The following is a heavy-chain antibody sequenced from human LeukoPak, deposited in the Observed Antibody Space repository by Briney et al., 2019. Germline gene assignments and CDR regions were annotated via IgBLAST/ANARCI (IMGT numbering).Heavy chain of an antibody. CDR2: IYHSGST. CDR3: VSQYDRSGYYAFDY. J-gene: IGHJ4*02. CDR1: GHSISSGYY. D-gene: IGHD3-22*01. Sequence: SETLSLTCAVSGHSISSGYYWGWIRQPPGKGLEWIGYIYHSGSTYYNPSLKSRAIISVDTSKSHFSLKLNSVTAADTAVYYCVSQYDRSGYYAFDYWGQGTLVTVTS. V-gene: IGHV4-38-2*01.